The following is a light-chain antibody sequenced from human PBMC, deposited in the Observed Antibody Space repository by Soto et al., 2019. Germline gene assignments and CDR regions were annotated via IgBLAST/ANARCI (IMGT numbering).Light chain of an antibody. Sequence: DIQMTQSPSTLSASVGDRVTITCRASQTISSWLAWYQQKPGKAPKLLIYAASTLQSGVPSRFTGSGSGTDFTLTITSLQSEDFAVYYCQQYNKWPQTFGQGTKVDIK. CDR2: AAS. CDR1: QTISSW. J-gene: IGKJ1*01. CDR3: QQYNKWPQT. V-gene: IGKV1-5*01.